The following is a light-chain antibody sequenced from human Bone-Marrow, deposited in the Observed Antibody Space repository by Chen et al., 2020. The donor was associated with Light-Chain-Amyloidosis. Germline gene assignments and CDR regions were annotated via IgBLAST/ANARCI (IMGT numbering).Light chain of an antibody. CDR1: SSDVGGYNY. Sequence: QSALTQPRSVSGSPGQSVTIPCTGTSSDVGGYNYVSWCQQHPVKAPKLMIYDVSKGPSGVPDRFSGSKSGNTASLTISGLQAEDEADYYCCSYAGSYTWVFGGGTKLTVL. CDR3: CSYAGSYTWV. J-gene: IGLJ3*02. V-gene: IGLV2-11*01. CDR2: DVS.